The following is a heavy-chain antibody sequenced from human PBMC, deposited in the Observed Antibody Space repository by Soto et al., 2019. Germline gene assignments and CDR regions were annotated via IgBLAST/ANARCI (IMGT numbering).Heavy chain of an antibody. V-gene: IGHV4-39*01. CDR2: IYYSGST. Sequence: QLQLQESGPGLVKPSETLSLTCTVSGGSISSSSYYWGWIRQPPGKGLEWIGSIYYSGSTYYNPSLKSRVTITVDTSKIQVSLKLSYVTAADTAVYSCARLGRFKFSGSSDYWGQGTLVTVSS. D-gene: IGHD1-26*01. J-gene: IGHJ4*02. CDR1: GGSISSSSYY. CDR3: ARLGRFKFSGSSDY.